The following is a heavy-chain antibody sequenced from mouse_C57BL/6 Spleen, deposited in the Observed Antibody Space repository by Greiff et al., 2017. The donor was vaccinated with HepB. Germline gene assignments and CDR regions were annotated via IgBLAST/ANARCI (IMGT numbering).Heavy chain of an antibody. V-gene: IGHV1-4*01. D-gene: IGHD2-4*01. Sequence: QVQLQQSGAELARPGASVKMSCKASGYTFTSYTMHWVKQRPGQGLEWIGYINPSSGYTKYNQKFKDKATLTADKSSSTAYMQLSSLTSEDSAVYYCARSDDYDEAMDYWGQGTSVTVSS. CDR1: GYTFTSYT. J-gene: IGHJ4*01. CDR2: INPSSGYT. CDR3: ARSDDYDEAMDY.